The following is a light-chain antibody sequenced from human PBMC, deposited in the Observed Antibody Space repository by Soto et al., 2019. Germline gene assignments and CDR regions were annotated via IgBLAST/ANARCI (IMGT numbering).Light chain of an antibody. V-gene: IGLV3-25*02. CDR1: ALPKQY. CDR3: QSADSSGTYHWV. CDR2: KDS. J-gene: IGLJ3*02. Sequence: SYELTQPPSVSVSPGQTARITCSGDALPKQYAYWYQQKPGQAPVLVIYKDSERPSGIPERFSGSSSGTTVTLTISGVQAEDEADYYCQSADSSGTYHWVFGGGTKLT.